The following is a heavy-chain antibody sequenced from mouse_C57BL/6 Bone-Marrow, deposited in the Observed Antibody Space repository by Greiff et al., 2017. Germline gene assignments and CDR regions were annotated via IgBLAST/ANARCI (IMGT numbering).Heavy chain of an antibody. CDR3: AREDYYGSKGGYAMDY. J-gene: IGHJ4*01. D-gene: IGHD1-1*01. CDR2: IYPGSGST. V-gene: IGHV1-55*01. CDR1: GYTFTSYW. Sequence: QVQLQQPGAELVKPGASVKMSCKASGYTFTSYWITWVKQRPGQGLEWIGDIYPGSGSTNYNEKFKSKATLTVDTSSSTAYMQLSSLTSEDSAVYYCAREDYYGSKGGYAMDYWGQGTSVTVSS.